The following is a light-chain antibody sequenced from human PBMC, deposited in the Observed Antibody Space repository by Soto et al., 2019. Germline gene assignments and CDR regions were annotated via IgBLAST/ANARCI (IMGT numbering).Light chain of an antibody. Sequence: QSVLTQPASVSGSPGQSITLSCTGTSSDVGGYNYVSWYQQHPGKDPKVMIYEVSNRPSGVSNRFSGSKSGKTASLTISGLQAEDEADYYCISHTPTTTFPVAFGGGTKLTVL. CDR3: ISHTPTTTFPVA. CDR1: SSDVGGYNY. J-gene: IGLJ2*01. CDR2: EVS. V-gene: IGLV2-14*01.